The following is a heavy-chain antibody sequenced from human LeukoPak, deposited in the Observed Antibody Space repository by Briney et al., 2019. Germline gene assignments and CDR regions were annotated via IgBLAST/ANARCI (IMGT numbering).Heavy chain of an antibody. D-gene: IGHD6-19*01. J-gene: IGHJ4*02. CDR3: ARARYSSGWYVGYYFDY. CDR1: GYSLSSNYY. CDR2: IYHSGST. Sequence: KPSETLSLTCTVSGYSLSSNYYWGWIRQPPGKRLEWIGNIYHSGSTYYNPSLKSRVTISVDTSKNQFSLKLSSVTAADTAVYYCARARYSSGWYVGYYFDYWGQGTLVTVSS. V-gene: IGHV4-38-2*02.